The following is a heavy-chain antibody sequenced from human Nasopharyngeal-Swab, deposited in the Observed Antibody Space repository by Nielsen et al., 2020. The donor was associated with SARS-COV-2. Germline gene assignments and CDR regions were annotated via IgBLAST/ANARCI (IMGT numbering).Heavy chain of an antibody. CDR1: GYTFTGYY. CDR2: INPNSGGT. V-gene: IGHV1-2*02. CDR3: ARDHIAVAGTGLDY. D-gene: IGHD6-19*01. Sequence: ASVKVSCKASGYTFTGYYMHWVRQDPGQGLEWMGWINPNSGGTNYAQKFQGRVTMTRDTSISTAYMELSRLRSDDTAVYYCARDHIAVAGTGLDYWGQGTLVTVSS. J-gene: IGHJ4*02.